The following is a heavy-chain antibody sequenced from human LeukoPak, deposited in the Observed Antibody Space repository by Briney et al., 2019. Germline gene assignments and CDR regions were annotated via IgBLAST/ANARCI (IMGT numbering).Heavy chain of an antibody. Sequence: ASVKVSCKASGYTFTGYYMHWVRQAPGQGLEWMGWINPNSGGTNYAQKFQGRVTMTRDTSISTAYMELSRLRSDDTAVYYCARPAQYYYDSSGSTDPNFDYWGQGTLVTVSS. D-gene: IGHD3-22*01. J-gene: IGHJ4*02. CDR2: INPNSGGT. CDR1: GYTFTGYY. V-gene: IGHV1-2*02. CDR3: ARPAQYYYDSSGSTDPNFDY.